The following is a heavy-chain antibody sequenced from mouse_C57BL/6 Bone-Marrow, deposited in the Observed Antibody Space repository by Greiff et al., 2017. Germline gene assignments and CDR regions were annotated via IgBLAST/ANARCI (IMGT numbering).Heavy chain of an antibody. V-gene: IGHV1-59*01. CDR1: GYTFTSYW. CDR3: ARRRITTAYCYFDV. Sequence: QVQLQQPGAELVRPGTSVKLSCKASGYTFTSYWMHWVKQRPGQGLEWIGVIDPSDSYTNYNQKFKGKATLTVDTSSSTADMHRSSLTSEDSAVYYSARRRITTAYCYFDVWGTGTTVTVSS. J-gene: IGHJ1*03. CDR2: IDPSDSYT. D-gene: IGHD1-2*01.